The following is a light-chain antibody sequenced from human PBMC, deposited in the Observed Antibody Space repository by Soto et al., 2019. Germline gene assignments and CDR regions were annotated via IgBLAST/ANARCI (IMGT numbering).Light chain of an antibody. CDR2: GAS. CDR3: HQYGTSPYT. CDR1: QSVNNNY. V-gene: IGKV3-20*01. J-gene: IGKJ2*01. Sequence: EVVLAQSPGTLPLSPGERATLSCRASQSVNNNYLAWYQQKPGQTPRLLIHGASSRATGVPDRFSGSGSGTDFTLTISKLEPEDFAVFYCHQYGTSPYTFGQGTKLEMK.